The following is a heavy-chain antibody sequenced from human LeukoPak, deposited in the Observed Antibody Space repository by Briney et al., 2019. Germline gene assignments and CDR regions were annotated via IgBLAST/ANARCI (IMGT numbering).Heavy chain of an antibody. J-gene: IGHJ6*02. Sequence: ASVKVSCKASGYTFTSYDINWVRQPPGQGLDWRGWMNPNSGNTGYTQKFQGRVTMTRNTSISTAYMELSSLRSEDAAVYYCVRGGYSYGYGMDVWGQGTTVTVSS. CDR1: GYTFTSYD. CDR3: VRGGYSYGYGMDV. CDR2: MNPNSGNT. D-gene: IGHD5-18*01. V-gene: IGHV1-8*01.